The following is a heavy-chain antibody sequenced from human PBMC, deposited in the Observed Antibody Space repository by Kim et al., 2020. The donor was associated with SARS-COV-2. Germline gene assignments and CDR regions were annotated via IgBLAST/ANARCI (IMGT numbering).Heavy chain of an antibody. V-gene: IGHV3-43*01. J-gene: IGHJ4*02. CDR2: T. Sequence: TYYADSVKGRFTISRDNSKTSLYLQMNSLRTEDTALYYCAKDNRYGAIDYWGQGTLVTVSS. CDR3: AKDNRYGAIDY. D-gene: IGHD1-26*01.